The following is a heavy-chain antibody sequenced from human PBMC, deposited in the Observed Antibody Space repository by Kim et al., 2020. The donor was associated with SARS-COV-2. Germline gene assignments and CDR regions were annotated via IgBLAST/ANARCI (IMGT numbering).Heavy chain of an antibody. Sequence: GGSLRLSCAASGFTFNSYAMSWVRQAPGKGLEWVSGITGSGGSTYYADSVKGRFTISRDNSKNTLYLQMNSLRAEDTAVYYCAKENEGGVGGWFDPWGQGTLVTVSS. CDR2: ITGSGGST. J-gene: IGHJ5*02. D-gene: IGHD3-10*01. CDR1: GFTFNSYA. CDR3: AKENEGGVGGWFDP. V-gene: IGHV3-23*01.